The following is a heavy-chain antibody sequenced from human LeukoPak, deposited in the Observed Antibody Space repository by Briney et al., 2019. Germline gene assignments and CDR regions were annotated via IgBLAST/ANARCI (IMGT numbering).Heavy chain of an antibody. CDR3: ARTRTGISGRPEYFDH. J-gene: IGHJ1*01. Sequence: SETLSLTCTVSGGSISSYCWTWIRQSPGKGLEWIGYIYDSGSANYNASLRSRVTISVDTSRNQLSLKVKSVTAADPAIYSFARTRTGISGRPEYFDHWGQGTLVTVSS. CDR2: IYDSGSA. V-gene: IGHV4-59*01. D-gene: IGHD3-10*01. CDR1: GGSISSYC.